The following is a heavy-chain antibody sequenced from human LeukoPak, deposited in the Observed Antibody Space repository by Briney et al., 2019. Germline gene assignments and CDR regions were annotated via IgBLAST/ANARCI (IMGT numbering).Heavy chain of an antibody. CDR2: IYYYGTT. J-gene: IGHJ4*02. Sequence: PSETLSLTCTVSGVSISGYYWSWIRQPPGKGLEWIGYIYYYGTTTYNPSLKNRVTISVDTSKNLFSLKLRSMTAADTAVYYCARDWRPFDYWGQGILVTVSS. CDR1: GVSISGYY. CDR3: ARDWRPFDY. V-gene: IGHV4-59*12.